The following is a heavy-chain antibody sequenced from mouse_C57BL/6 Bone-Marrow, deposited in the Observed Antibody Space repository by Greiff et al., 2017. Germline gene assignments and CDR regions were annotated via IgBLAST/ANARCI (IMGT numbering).Heavy chain of an antibody. J-gene: IGHJ3*01. D-gene: IGHD3-2*02. CDR3: ARYSSGYEAWFAY. CDR1: GYTFPSYW. CDR2: IYPGSGST. Sequence: QVQLQQPGAELVKPGASVKMSCKASGYTFPSYWITWVKPRPGQGLEWIGDIYPGSGSTNYNEKFKSKATLTVDTSSSTAYMQRSSLTSEDSAVYYCARYSSGYEAWFAYGGQGTLVTVSA. V-gene: IGHV1-55*01.